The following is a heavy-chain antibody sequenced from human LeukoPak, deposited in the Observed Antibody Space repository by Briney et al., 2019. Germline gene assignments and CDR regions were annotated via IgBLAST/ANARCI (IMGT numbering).Heavy chain of an antibody. Sequence: AAVTVSCKASGYTFTGYYMHWVRQAPGQGLEWMGWVNPNSGGTKYEPEFQCRVTMTRDTSISTAYMELSRLRSDDTAVYYCARVSLAVVVVAATPYYFDFWGQGTLVTVSS. CDR2: VNPNSGGT. J-gene: IGHJ4*02. D-gene: IGHD2-15*01. V-gene: IGHV1-2*02. CDR3: ARVSLAVVVVAATPYYFDF. CDR1: GYTFTGYY.